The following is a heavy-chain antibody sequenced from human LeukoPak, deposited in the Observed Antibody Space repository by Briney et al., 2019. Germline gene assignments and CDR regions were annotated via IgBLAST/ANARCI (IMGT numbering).Heavy chain of an antibody. J-gene: IGHJ2*01. CDR3: ARDYRRMTMVIVAKRAGFFDL. D-gene: IGHD3-22*01. Sequence: GRSLRLSCAASRFTFSIYGMHWVRQAPGKGLEWVAVISYDGSNKFYADSMKGRFTISRDNSKNTLYLQMNSLRAEDTAVYYCARDYRRMTMVIVAKRAGFFDLWGRGTLVTVSS. V-gene: IGHV3-30*03. CDR2: ISYDGSNK. CDR1: RFTFSIYG.